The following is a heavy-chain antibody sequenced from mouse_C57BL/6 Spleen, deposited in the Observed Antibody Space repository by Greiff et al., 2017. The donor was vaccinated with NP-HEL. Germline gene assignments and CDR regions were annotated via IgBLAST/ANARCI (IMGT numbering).Heavy chain of an antibody. Sequence: DVQLVESGGDLVKPGRSLKLSCAASGFTFSSYGMSWVRQTPDKRLEWVATISSGGSYTYYPDSVKGRFTISRDNAKNTLYLQMSSLKSEDTAMYYCARYYDYEGDYAMDYWGQGTSVTVSS. CDR1: GFTFSSYG. V-gene: IGHV5-6*01. D-gene: IGHD2-4*01. CDR3: ARYYDYEGDYAMDY. CDR2: ISSGGSYT. J-gene: IGHJ4*01.